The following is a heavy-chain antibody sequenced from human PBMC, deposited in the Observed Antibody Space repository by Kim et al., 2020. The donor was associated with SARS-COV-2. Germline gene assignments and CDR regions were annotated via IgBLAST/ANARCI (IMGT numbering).Heavy chain of an antibody. V-gene: IGHV3-49*04. CDR2: IRSKAEGGTT. CDR1: GFTFGNYA. CDR3: TRGNPDY. Sequence: GGSLRLSCTASGFTFGNYALTWVRQAPGKGLEWVGFIRSKAEGGTTQYAASVEGRFTFSRDDSKNIAYLQMNSLKTEDTAVYYCTRGNPDYWGHGTLVTV. J-gene: IGHJ4*01.